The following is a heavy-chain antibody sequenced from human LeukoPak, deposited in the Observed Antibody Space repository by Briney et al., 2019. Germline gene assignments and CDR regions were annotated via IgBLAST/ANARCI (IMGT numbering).Heavy chain of an antibody. D-gene: IGHD3-10*01. CDR3: AKDFPAKFGSGSYGWFDP. CDR2: ISGSGGNT. CDR1: EFTFNNYA. Sequence: GGSLRLSCVASEFTFNNYAMAWVRQGPGKGLEWVSSISGSGGNTYYADSVKGRFTISRDNSKNTLYLQMNSLRADDTAVYYCAKDFPAKFGSGSYGWFDPGGQEPWSPSPQ. J-gene: IGHJ5*02. V-gene: IGHV3-23*01.